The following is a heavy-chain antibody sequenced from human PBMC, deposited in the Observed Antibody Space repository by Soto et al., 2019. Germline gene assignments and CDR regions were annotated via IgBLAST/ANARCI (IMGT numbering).Heavy chain of an antibody. CDR1: GDSVSSNSAA. D-gene: IGHD2-15*01. J-gene: IGHJ4*02. V-gene: IGHV6-1*01. CDR3: ARDPAEGYCSGGSCHNYFDY. CDR2: TYYRSKWYN. Sequence: SQPLSLTCAISGDSVSSNSAAWNWIRQSPSRGLEWLGRTYYRSKWYNDYAVSVKSRITINPDTSKNQFSLQLNSVTPEDTAVYYCARDPAEGYCSGGSCHNYFDYWGQGTLVTVSS.